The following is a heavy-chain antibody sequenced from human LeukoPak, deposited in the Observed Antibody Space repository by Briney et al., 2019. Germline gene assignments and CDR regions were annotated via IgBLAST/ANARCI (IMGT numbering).Heavy chain of an antibody. CDR1: GFTFSSYE. D-gene: IGHD3-16*01. CDR3: ARDDYVWGSYYGMDV. CDR2: ISSSGSTI. J-gene: IGHJ6*04. V-gene: IGHV3-48*03. Sequence: GGSLRLSCAASGFTFSSYEMNWVRQAPGKGLEWVSYISSSGSTIYYADSVKGRFTIFRDNAKNSLYLQMNSLRAEDTAVYYCARDDYVWGSYYGMDVWGKGTTVTVSS.